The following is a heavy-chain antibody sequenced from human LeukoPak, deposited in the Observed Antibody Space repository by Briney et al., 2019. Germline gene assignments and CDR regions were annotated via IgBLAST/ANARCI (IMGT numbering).Heavy chain of an antibody. V-gene: IGHV3-23*01. Sequence: GGSLRLSCAASGFTFSSYAMSWVRQAPGKGLEWVSAISGSGGSTYYADSVEGRFTISRDNSKNTLYLRMNSLRAEDTAVYYCAKDSPQNYYGSGSYFDYWGQGTLVTVSS. CDR2: ISGSGGST. D-gene: IGHD3-10*01. J-gene: IGHJ4*02. CDR1: GFTFSSYA. CDR3: AKDSPQNYYGSGSYFDY.